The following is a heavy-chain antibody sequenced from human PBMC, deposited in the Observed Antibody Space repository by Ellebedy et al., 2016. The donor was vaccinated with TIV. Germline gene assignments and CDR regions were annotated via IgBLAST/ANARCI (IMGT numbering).Heavy chain of an antibody. D-gene: IGHD4-17*01. Sequence: SETLSLXXNVSGDSINSFGYYWGWIRQPPGKGLEWIGSIYYSRSTYYNPSLKSRVTISVEASKNQFSLQLSSVTAADTAVYYCARAHGPPEPEYFHYWGQGTLVTVSS. CDR3: ARAHGPPEPEYFHY. J-gene: IGHJ1*01. V-gene: IGHV4-39*01. CDR1: GDSINSFGYY. CDR2: IYYSRST.